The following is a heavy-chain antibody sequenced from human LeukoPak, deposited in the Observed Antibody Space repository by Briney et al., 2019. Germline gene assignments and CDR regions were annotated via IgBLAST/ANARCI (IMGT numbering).Heavy chain of an antibody. CDR1: GFTFSNYW. V-gene: IGHV3-7*01. CDR3: VRDGGVSGYDLLDY. CDR2: INQDGSEE. D-gene: IGHD5-12*01. Sequence: KPGGSLRLSCAASGFTFSNYWMTWVRQAPGKGLEWVAHINQDGSEEHYMDSAKARFTISRDNAKNSLSLQMNSLRAEDTAVYYCVRDGGVSGYDLLDYWGQGTLVTVSS. J-gene: IGHJ4*02.